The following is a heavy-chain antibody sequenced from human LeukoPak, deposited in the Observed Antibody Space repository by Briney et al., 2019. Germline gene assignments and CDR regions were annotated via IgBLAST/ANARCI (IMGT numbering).Heavy chain of an antibody. CDR1: GSTFSSYW. Sequence: PGGSLRLSCAASGSTFSSYWMHWVRQAPGKGLVWVSRINSDGSSTSYADSVKGRFTISRDNAKNTLHLQMNSLRAEDTAVYYCARGKWFGELGAFDIWGQGTMVTVSS. J-gene: IGHJ3*02. CDR3: ARGKWFGELGAFDI. V-gene: IGHV3-74*01. D-gene: IGHD3-10*01. CDR2: INSDGSST.